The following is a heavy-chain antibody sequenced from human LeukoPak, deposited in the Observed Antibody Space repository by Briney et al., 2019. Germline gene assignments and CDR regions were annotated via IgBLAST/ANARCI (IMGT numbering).Heavy chain of an antibody. D-gene: IGHD6-25*01. V-gene: IGHV4-39*01. CDR1: GGSISIISSSTYY. CDR2: LYYGENS. J-gene: IGHJ4*02. Sequence: PSETLSLTCTVSGGSISIISSSTYYWGWIRQAPGKGLEWSGSLYYGENSHYNPSLKSRATLSVDTSNNQFSLKLTSVTAADAAVYFCARQLPTAAADTRGYFDYWGQGTVDTVSS. CDR3: ARQLPTAAADTRGYFDY.